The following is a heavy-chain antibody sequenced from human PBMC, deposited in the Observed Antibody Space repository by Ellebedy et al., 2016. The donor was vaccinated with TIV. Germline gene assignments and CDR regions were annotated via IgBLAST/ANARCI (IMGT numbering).Heavy chain of an antibody. D-gene: IGHD1-26*01. V-gene: IGHV1-69*06. J-gene: IGHJ6*02. CDR3: ARDHGVGAGYYYGMDV. Sequence: SVKVSXXASGGNFSSYAISWVRQAPGQGLEWMGGIIPIFGTANYAQKFQGRVTITADKSTSTAYMELSSLRSEDTAVYYCARDHGVGAGYYYGMDVWGQGTTVTVSS. CDR1: GGNFSSYA. CDR2: IIPIFGTA.